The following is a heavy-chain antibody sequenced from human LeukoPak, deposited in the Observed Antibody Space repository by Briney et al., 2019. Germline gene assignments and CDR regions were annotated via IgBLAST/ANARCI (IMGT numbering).Heavy chain of an antibody. Sequence: PSETLSLTCTVSGGSISSGGYYWSWIRQHPGKGLEWIGYIYYSGSTYYNPSLKSRVTISVDTSKNQFSLKLSSVTAADTAVYYCARDVAAAGHFDYWGQGILVTVSS. CDR2: IYYSGST. CDR1: GGSISSGGYY. J-gene: IGHJ4*02. CDR3: ARDVAAAGHFDY. D-gene: IGHD6-13*01. V-gene: IGHV4-31*03.